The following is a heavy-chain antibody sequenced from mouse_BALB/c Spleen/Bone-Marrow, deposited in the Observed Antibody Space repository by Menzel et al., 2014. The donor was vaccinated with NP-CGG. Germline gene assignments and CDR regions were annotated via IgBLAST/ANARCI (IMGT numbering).Heavy chain of an antibody. V-gene: IGHV5-9-2*01. Sequence: EVQRVAPGGNLVKSGGSLKLSCTASGFTFSSYSMSWVRQTPEKWLESVGTICGGGSSTFYPDSVKGRFTITRDNAKNNPYLKLNRLRCEYTDSKYSEREAYYEKTEVSFVYWGQGTLITVS. J-gene: IGHJ3*01. CDR3: EREAYYEKTEVSFVY. D-gene: IGHD2-4*01. CDR2: ICGGGSST. CDR1: GFTFSSYS.